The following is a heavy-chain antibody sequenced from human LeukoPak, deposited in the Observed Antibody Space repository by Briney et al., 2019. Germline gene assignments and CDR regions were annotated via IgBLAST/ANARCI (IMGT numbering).Heavy chain of an antibody. CDR3: ARGGYYDSTDAFGI. J-gene: IGHJ3*02. CDR2: IYHSGST. Sequence: SGTLSLTCAVSGGSISSGGYSWSWIRQPPGKGLEWIGYIYHSGSTYYNPSLKSRVTISVDRSKNQFSLKLSSVTAADTAVYYCARGGYYDSTDAFGIWGQGTMVTVSS. V-gene: IGHV4-30-2*01. CDR1: GGSISSGGYS. D-gene: IGHD3-22*01.